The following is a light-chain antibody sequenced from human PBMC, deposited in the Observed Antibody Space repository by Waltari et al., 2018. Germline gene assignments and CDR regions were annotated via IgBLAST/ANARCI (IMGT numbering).Light chain of an antibody. J-gene: IGLJ3*02. Sequence: NFMLTQPHSVSESPGKTVTITCTRSSRGIALSHVQWYRHRPGRAPTTLIYQDYRRPSGVPDRFSGYLAISSNSASPTIARLEPEDEADYYCQSYDATTQVFGGGTKLTVL. CDR3: QSYDATTQV. CDR1: SRGIALSH. V-gene: IGLV6-57*03. CDR2: QDY.